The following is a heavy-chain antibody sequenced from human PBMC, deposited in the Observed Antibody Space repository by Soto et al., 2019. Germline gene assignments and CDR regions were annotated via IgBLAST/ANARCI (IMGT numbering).Heavy chain of an antibody. CDR3: AGGYYFGDY. V-gene: IGHV3-30*03. CDR1: GFTFSSYG. Sequence: QVQLVESGGGVVQPGRSLRLSCAASGFTFSSYGMHWVRQAPGKGLAWVAVISYDGSKKYYADFVKGRFTISRDNSKNTLYLQMSSLRAEDTAVYYCAGGYYFGDYWGQGTLVTVSS. J-gene: IGHJ4*02. CDR2: ISYDGSKK. D-gene: IGHD5-18*01.